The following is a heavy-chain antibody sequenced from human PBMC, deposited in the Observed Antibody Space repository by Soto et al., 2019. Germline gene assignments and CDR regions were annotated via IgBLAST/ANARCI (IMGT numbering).Heavy chain of an antibody. CDR1: GGSLSGNY. CDR3: ARGRDGGGAS. Sequence: QVQLQQWGAGLLKPSENLSLTCGVYGGSLSGNYWSWIRQPPGEGLEWIGEINPSGSTNYSPSLKPRATLSAHTSKNQFSLKLSSVIAADTAVYNCARGRDGGGASWGQGTLVTVSS. CDR2: INPSGST. V-gene: IGHV4-34*01. D-gene: IGHD4-17*01. J-gene: IGHJ5*02.